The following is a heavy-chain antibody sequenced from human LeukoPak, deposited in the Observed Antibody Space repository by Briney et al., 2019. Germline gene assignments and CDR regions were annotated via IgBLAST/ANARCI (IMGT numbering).Heavy chain of an antibody. CDR2: IIPILGIA. Sequence: SVKVSCKSSGGTFSSYTSSWVRQAPGQGREWVGRIIPILGIANYAQKFQGRVTITADKSTSTAYMELSSLRYEDTDVSYCASEVAAAGVYHYYYYGMDVWGQGTTVTVSS. CDR3: ASEVAAAGVYHYYYYGMDV. J-gene: IGHJ6*02. V-gene: IGHV1-69*02. D-gene: IGHD6-13*01. CDR1: GGTFSSYT.